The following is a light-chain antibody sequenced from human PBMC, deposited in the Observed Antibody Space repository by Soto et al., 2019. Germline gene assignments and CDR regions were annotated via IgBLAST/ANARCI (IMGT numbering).Light chain of an antibody. CDR1: QGISKY. J-gene: IGKJ1*01. Sequence: DVQMTQSPSSLSASVGDRVTITCRASQGISKYLAWYQQKPGKVPRLLIYVASTLQSGVPSRFSGSGSGTDFILTISSLQPEDVATYYCQKYDSASWTFGQGTKVEIK. CDR3: QKYDSASWT. V-gene: IGKV1-27*01. CDR2: VAS.